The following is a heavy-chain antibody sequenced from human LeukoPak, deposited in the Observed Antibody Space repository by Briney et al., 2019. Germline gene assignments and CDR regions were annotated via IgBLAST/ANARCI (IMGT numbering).Heavy chain of an antibody. CDR3: ARGYINYYDSSGYFDY. Sequence: AASVKVSCKASGYTFTGYYMHWVRQAPGQGLEWMGWINPNSGGTNYAQKFQGRVTMTRDTSISTAYMELSRLRSDDTAVYCCARGYINYYDSSGYFDYWGQGTLVTVSS. CDR1: GYTFTGYY. CDR2: INPNSGGT. J-gene: IGHJ4*02. V-gene: IGHV1-2*02. D-gene: IGHD3-22*01.